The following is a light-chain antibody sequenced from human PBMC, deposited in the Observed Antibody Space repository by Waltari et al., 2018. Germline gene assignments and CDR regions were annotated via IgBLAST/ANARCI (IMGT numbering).Light chain of an antibody. CDR2: GAS. V-gene: IGKV3-15*01. CDR1: PSVSRN. Sequence: EIVMTPSPATLSVSPGERATLSCRASPSVSRNLAWYQQNPGQAPRLLIYGASTRATGIPVRFSGSGSGTEFTLTSSSLQCEDFAVYYGQQYNNWPSCTLGPGTKVDIK. J-gene: IGKJ3*01. CDR3: QQYNNWPSCT.